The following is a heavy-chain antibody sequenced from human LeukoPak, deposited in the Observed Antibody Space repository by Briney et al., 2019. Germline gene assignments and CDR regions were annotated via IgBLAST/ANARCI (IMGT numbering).Heavy chain of an antibody. CDR3: ARHTDTVTTILDY. Sequence: GGSLRLSCAASGFTFSSYWMHWVRQAPGKGLVWVSRINSDGSSTSYADSVKGRSTISRDNAKNTLYLQMNSLRAEDTAVYYCARHTDTVTTILDYWGQGTLVTVSS. CDR1: GFTFSSYW. CDR2: INSDGSST. J-gene: IGHJ4*02. D-gene: IGHD4-17*01. V-gene: IGHV3-74*01.